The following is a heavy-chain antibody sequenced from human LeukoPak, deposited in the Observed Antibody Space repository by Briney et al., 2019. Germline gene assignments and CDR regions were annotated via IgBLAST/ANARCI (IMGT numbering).Heavy chain of an antibody. J-gene: IGHJ6*03. CDR3: ARDPPLLSGYYTYYYYMDV. CDR1: GGSISSYY. Sequence: SETLSLTCTVSGGSISSYYWSWIRQPPGKGLEWIGYIYYSGSTNYNPSLKSRVTISVDTSKNQFSLKLSSVTAADTAVYYCARDPPLLSGYYTYYYYMDVWGKGTTVTVSS. D-gene: IGHD3-3*01. V-gene: IGHV4-59*12. CDR2: IYYSGST.